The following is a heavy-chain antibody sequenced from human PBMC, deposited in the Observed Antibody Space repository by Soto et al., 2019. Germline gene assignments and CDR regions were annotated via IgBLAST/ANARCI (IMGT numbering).Heavy chain of an antibody. CDR2: IYYSGST. D-gene: IGHD2-21*02. CDR3: ARRWRPTFDF. J-gene: IGHJ4*02. V-gene: IGHV4-61*01. CDR1: GGPLSSSSYY. Sequence: SETLSLTCSVSGGPLSSSSYYWSWIRQPPGKGLEWIGYIYYSGSTNYNPSLKSRVTISVDTSKNQFSLKLSSVTAADTAVYYCARRWRPTFDFWGQGTLVTVSS.